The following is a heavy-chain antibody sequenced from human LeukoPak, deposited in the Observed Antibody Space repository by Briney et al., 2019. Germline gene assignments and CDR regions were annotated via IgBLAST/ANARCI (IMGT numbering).Heavy chain of an antibody. D-gene: IGHD3-10*01. CDR2: IYTSGST. Sequence: SETLSLTCNVSGGSISSSSYYWGWIRQPAGKGLEWIGRIYTSGSTNYNPSLNSRVTISVDTSKNQFSLKLSSVTAADTAEYYCARSSSMVRGGRTFDIWGQGTMVTVSS. J-gene: IGHJ3*02. CDR3: ARSSSMVRGGRTFDI. V-gene: IGHV4-61*02. CDR1: GGSISSSSYY.